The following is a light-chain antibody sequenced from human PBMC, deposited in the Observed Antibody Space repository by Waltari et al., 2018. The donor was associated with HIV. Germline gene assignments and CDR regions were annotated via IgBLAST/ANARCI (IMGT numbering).Light chain of an antibody. CDR1: SSDLGLYNL. V-gene: IGLV2-23*02. Sequence: QSALTQPASVSGSLGQSISISCSGSSSDLGLYNLVSWYQVSPGKAPKLIIHEVNKRPSWVSERFSGSKSGKTASLTISGLQTEDEADYYCCSYAGDSNYVFGTGTKVTVL. CDR2: EVN. CDR3: CSYAGDSNYV. J-gene: IGLJ1*01.